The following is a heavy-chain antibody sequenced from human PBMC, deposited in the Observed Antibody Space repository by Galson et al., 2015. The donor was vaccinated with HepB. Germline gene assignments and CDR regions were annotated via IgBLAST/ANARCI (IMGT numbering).Heavy chain of an antibody. Sequence: ETLSLTCTVSGGSISSYYWSWIRQPPGEGLEWIGYIYYSGSTNYNPSLKSRVTISVDTSKNQFSLKLSSVTAADTAVYYCARFYVDRRDYGDYGSDWYFDLWGRGTLVTVSS. CDR3: ARFYVDRRDYGDYGSDWYFDL. CDR2: IYYSGST. J-gene: IGHJ2*01. V-gene: IGHV4-59*01. CDR1: GGSISSYY. D-gene: IGHD4-17*01.